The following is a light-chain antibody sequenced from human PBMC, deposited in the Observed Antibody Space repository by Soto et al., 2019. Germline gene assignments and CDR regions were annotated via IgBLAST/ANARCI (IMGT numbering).Light chain of an antibody. J-gene: IGLJ2*01. CDR2: GNS. V-gene: IGLV1-40*01. CDR1: ISNIGAGYD. CDR3: QSYDRSLSGVV. Sequence: QSVLTQPPSVSVAPGQRVTISCTGSISNIGAGYDVHWYQQLPGTAPKLLIYGNSNRPSGVPDRFSGSKSGTSASLAITGLQAEDEADYYCQSYDRSLSGVVFGGGTKLTVL.